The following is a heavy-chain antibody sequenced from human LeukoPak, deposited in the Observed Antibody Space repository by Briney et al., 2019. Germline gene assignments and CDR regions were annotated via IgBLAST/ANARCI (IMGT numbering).Heavy chain of an antibody. CDR2: IYTSGST. V-gene: IGHV4-4*07. J-gene: IGHJ4*02. CDR1: GGSISSYY. Sequence: PSETLSLTCTVSGGSISSYYWSWIRQPAGKGLEWIGRIYTSGSTNYNPSLKSRVTISVDTSKNQFSLKLSSVTAADTAVYYCARAGNIVVVPAPYYYFDYWGQGTLVTVSS. D-gene: IGHD2-2*01. CDR3: ARAGNIVVVPAPYYYFDY.